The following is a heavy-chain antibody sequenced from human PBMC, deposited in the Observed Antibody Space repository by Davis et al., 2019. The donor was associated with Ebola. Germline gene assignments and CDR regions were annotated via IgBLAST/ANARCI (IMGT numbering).Heavy chain of an antibody. CDR2: ISNSGDYR. Sequence: GESLKISCEASGFTFSSYAMSWVRQAPGKGLEWVLGISNSGDYRYYADSVKGRFAISRDNSQNTLYLQMNSLRAEDTAVYYCAKGDRMDVWGKGTTVTVSS. V-gene: IGHV3-23*01. CDR1: GFTFSSYA. CDR3: AKGDRMDV. J-gene: IGHJ6*04.